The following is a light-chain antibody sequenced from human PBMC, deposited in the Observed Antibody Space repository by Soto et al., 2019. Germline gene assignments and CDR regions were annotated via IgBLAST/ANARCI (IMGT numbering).Light chain of an antibody. V-gene: IGLV2-14*01. CDR2: DVT. CDR1: TGDIGAFNY. Sequence: QSALTQPPSASGSPGQSVTISCTGTTGDIGAFNYVSWYQQRPGKAPKLIIYDVTKRPSGVSNRFSGSKSGNTASLTISGIQAEDEGDYYCGSITRSSTSVFGTGTKLTVL. J-gene: IGLJ1*01. CDR3: GSITRSSTSV.